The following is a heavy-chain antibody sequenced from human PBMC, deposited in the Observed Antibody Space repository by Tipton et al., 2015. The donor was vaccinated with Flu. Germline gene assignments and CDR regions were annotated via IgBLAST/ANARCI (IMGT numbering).Heavy chain of an antibody. V-gene: IGHV3-23*01. CDR2: MRVNGEST. D-gene: IGHD2-2*01. J-gene: IGHJ4*02. Sequence: GSLRLSCADSGFIFSTFAMTWVRPAPGKGLEWVSGMRVNGESTYYADSVKGRFTIYRDNSKNTLYLQMNSLRAEDTAVYYCAKNAGYWSSSSWYRPFDYWGQGILVTVSS. CDR1: GFIFSTFA. CDR3: AKNAGYWSSSSWYRPFDY.